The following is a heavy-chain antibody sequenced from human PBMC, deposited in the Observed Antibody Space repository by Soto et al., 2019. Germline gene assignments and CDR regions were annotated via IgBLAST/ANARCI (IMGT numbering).Heavy chain of an antibody. CDR2: IYYSGST. CDR1: GGSISSGGYY. J-gene: IGHJ6*02. D-gene: IGHD3-3*01. Sequence: QVQLQESGPGLVKPSQTLSLTCTVSGGSISSGGYYWSWIRQHPGKGLEWIGYIYYSGSTYYNPSLKSRVTISVDTSKNQFSLKLSSVTAADTAVYYCARADLRTIFGVVRGYGMDVWGQGTTVTVSS. V-gene: IGHV4-31*03. CDR3: ARADLRTIFGVVRGYGMDV.